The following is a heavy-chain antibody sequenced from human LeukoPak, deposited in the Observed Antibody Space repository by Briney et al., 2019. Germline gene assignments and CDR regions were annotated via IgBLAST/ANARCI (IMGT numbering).Heavy chain of an antibody. CDR2: IYPGDSDT. J-gene: IGHJ4*02. CDR1: GYSFTSYW. CDR3: ARGLGDYDILTGYTYYFDY. D-gene: IGHD3-9*01. Sequence: GESLKISCKGSGYSFTSYWIGWVRQMPGKGLEWMGIIYPGDSDTRYSPSFQGQVTISVDKSISTAYLQWSSLKASDTAMYYCARGLGDYDILTGYTYYFDYWGQGTLVTVSS. V-gene: IGHV5-51*01.